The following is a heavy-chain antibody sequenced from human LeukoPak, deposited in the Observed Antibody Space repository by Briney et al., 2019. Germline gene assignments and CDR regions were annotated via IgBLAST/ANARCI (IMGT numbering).Heavy chain of an antibody. CDR2: IYYSGST. D-gene: IGHD5-12*01. CDR3: PRGRYSGYDPPNYYFDY. J-gene: IGHJ4*02. Sequence: PSETLSLTCTVSGGSISSYYWSWIRQPPEKGLEWIGYIYYSGSTNYNPSLKSRVTISVDTSKNQFSLKLSSVTAADTAVYYCPRGRYSGYDPPNYYFDYWGQGTLVTVSS. CDR1: GGSISSYY. V-gene: IGHV4-59*01.